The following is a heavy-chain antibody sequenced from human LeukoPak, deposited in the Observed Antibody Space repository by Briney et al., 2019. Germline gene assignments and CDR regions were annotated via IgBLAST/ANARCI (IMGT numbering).Heavy chain of an antibody. J-gene: IGHJ4*02. Sequence: SETLSLTCAVYGGSFSGYYWSWIRQPPGKGLEWIGEINHSGSTNYNPSLKSRVTISVDTSKNQFSLKLSSVTAADTAVYYCTAYGPVVPAAMYFDYWGQGTLVTVSS. D-gene: IGHD2-2*01. CDR1: GGSFSGYY. V-gene: IGHV4-34*01. CDR2: INHSGST. CDR3: TAYGPVVPAAMYFDY.